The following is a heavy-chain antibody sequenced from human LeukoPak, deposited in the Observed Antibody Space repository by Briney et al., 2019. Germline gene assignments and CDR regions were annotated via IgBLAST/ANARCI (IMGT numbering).Heavy chain of an antibody. CDR1: GGTFGSYA. V-gene: IGHV1-69*13. CDR2: IIPIFGTA. Sequence: SVKLSCKASGGTFGSYAISWVRQAPGQGLEWMGGIIPIFGTANYAQTFQGSVTITADEFTSTAYMVLSSLRSEDTAVYHCARVVGYCSSTSCYTHFGGWFDPWGQGTLVTVSS. J-gene: IGHJ5*02. D-gene: IGHD2-2*02. CDR3: ARVVGYCSSTSCYTHFGGWFDP.